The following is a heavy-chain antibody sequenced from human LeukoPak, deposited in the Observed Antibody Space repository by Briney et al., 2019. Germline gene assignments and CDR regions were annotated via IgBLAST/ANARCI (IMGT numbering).Heavy chain of an antibody. J-gene: IGHJ5*02. Sequence: GGSLRLSCAASGFTFDDYGMSWVRQAPGKGLEWVSGINWNGGSTGYADSVKGRFTSSRDNAKNSLDLQMNSLRAEDTALYHCARAGLYYYGSGSYRSWFDPWGQGTLVTVSS. CDR3: ARAGLYYYGSGSYRSWFDP. V-gene: IGHV3-20*01. CDR2: INWNGGST. D-gene: IGHD3-10*01. CDR1: GFTFDDYG.